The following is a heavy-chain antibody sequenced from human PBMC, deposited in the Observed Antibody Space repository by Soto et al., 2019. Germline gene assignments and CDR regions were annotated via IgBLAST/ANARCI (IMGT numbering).Heavy chain of an antibody. CDR1: GFTFGTTD. J-gene: IGHJ5*02. Sequence: LRLSCAASGFTFGTTDMSWVRQAPGEGLEWVSTINGSGGITYYADSVKGRFTISRDNSRNTVYLQMNSLRGDDTALYYCVKNSGWFNTWGQGALVTVSS. V-gene: IGHV3-23*01. D-gene: IGHD3-10*01. CDR3: VKNSGWFNT. CDR2: INGSGGIT.